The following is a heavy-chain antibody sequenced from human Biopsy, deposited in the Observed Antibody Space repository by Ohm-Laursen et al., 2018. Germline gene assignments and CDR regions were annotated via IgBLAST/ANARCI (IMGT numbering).Heavy chain of an antibody. CDR1: GESFNGYY. D-gene: IGHD3-22*01. V-gene: IGHV4-34*01. CDR2: INHSGRT. Sequence: PSQTLSLTWGVYGESFNGYYWSWIRQTPGKGLEWIGEINHSGRTNYNPSLKSRVTISVDTSKNQFSLKVRSVTAADTAVYYCVRGVDYYDPYRYYALDVWGQGTTVTVSS. CDR3: VRGVDYYDPYRYYALDV. J-gene: IGHJ6*02.